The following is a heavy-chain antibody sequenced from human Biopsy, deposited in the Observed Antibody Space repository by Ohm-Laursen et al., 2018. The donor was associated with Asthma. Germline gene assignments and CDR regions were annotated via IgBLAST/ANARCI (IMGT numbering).Heavy chain of an antibody. J-gene: IGHJ4*02. CDR1: GFTFSSYS. CDR2: ISSSSSTI. D-gene: IGHD3-16*02. Sequence: SLRLSCAASGFTFSSYSINWVRQAPGKGLEWVSYISSSSSTIYYADSVKGRFTISRDNSKNTLYLQMNSLRAEDTAVYYCARDLHPTNHLGELSEGFDYWGQGTLVTVSS. V-gene: IGHV3-48*01. CDR3: ARDLHPTNHLGELSEGFDY.